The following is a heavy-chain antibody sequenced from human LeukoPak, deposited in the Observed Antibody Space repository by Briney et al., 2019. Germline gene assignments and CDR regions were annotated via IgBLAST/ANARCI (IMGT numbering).Heavy chain of an antibody. CDR2: INHSGST. V-gene: IGHV4-34*01. J-gene: IGHJ3*02. Sequence: PSETLSLTCAVYGGSFSGYYWSWIRQPPGKGLEWIGEINHSGSTNYNPSLKSRVTITVDTSKNQFSLKLSSVTAADTAVYYCASMMAIRAFDIWGQGTMVTVSS. D-gene: IGHD2-21*01. CDR1: GGSFSGYY. CDR3: ASMMAIRAFDI.